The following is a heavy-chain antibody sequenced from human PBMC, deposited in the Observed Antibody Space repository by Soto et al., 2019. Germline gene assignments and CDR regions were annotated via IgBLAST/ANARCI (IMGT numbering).Heavy chain of an antibody. J-gene: IGHJ4*02. CDR3: ARERDSGSSWYGWKDY. CDR2: IIPIFGTA. Sequence: QVHLVQSGAEVKKPGSSVKVSCKASGGTFSSYAISWVRQAPGQGLEWMGGIIPIFGTANYAQKFQGRVTITADESTSTAYMELSSLRSEDTAVYYCARERDSGSSWYGWKDYWGQGTLVTVSS. V-gene: IGHV1-69*01. CDR1: GGTFSSYA. D-gene: IGHD6-13*01.